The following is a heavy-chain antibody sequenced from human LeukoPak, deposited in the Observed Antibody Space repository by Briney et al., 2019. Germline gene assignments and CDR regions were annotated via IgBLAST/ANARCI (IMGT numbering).Heavy chain of an antibody. V-gene: IGHV3-21*01. CDR1: GFTFSTYS. Sequence: GGSLRLSCAASGFTFSTYSMNWVRQAPGKGLEWVSSISSASTYIYYADSVKGRFTISRDNAKNSLYLQMNSLRAEDTAVYYCARANYYDTSGFDYWGQGTLVTVSS. CDR2: ISSASTYI. CDR3: ARANYYDTSGFDY. D-gene: IGHD3-22*01. J-gene: IGHJ4*02.